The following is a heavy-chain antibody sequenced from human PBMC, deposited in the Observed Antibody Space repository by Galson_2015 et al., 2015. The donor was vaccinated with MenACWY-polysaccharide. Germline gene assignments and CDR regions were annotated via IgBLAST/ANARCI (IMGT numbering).Heavy chain of an antibody. CDR3: ARVQGGYSNDWYHPYYFDC. D-gene: IGHD6-13*01. J-gene: IGHJ4*02. Sequence: SLRLSCAASGFTFSSYWMHWVRQVPGKGLVWVSRISSDGSSTSYADSVKGRFTISRDNAKNTLHPQMNSLRVEDTAVYYCARVQGGYSNDWYHPYYFDCWGQGTLVTVSS. V-gene: IGHV3-74*01. CDR1: GFTFSSYW. CDR2: ISSDGSST.